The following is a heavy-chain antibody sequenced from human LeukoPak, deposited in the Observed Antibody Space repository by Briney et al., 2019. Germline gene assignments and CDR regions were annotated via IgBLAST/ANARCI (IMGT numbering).Heavy chain of an antibody. CDR1: GFTFSSYA. CDR3: AKDRGLVGATPSNFDY. D-gene: IGHD1-26*01. Sequence: AGGSLRLSCAASGFTFSSYAMNWVRQAPGKGLEWVSGISGSGGSTYNADSVKGRVTISRDNSKNTVYMQMNSLRADDTAVYYCAKDRGLVGATPSNFDYWGQGTRVTVSS. J-gene: IGHJ4*02. CDR2: ISGSGGST. V-gene: IGHV3-23*01.